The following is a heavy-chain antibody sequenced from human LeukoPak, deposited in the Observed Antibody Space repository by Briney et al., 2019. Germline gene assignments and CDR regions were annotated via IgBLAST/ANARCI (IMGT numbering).Heavy chain of an antibody. CDR3: AKVPHSWGLFDS. Sequence: GGSLRLSCAASGFSFSSCGMHWVRQAPGKGLEWVAFIQNNGRDKFYADFVKGRFTISRDNSKNTLYLQMNGLRPEDTALYFCAKVPHSWGLFDSWGQGTLVTVSS. J-gene: IGHJ4*02. D-gene: IGHD3-16*01. CDR1: GFSFSSCG. V-gene: IGHV3-30*02. CDR2: IQNNGRDK.